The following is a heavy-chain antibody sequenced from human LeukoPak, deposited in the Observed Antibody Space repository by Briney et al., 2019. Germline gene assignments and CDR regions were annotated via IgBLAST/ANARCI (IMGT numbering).Heavy chain of an antibody. J-gene: IGHJ4*02. CDR1: GFTVSSNY. D-gene: IGHD3-3*01. Sequence: GGSLRLSCAASGFTVSSNYMSWVRQAPGKGLEWVSVIYSGGSTYYADSVKGRFTISRDNSKNTLYLQMNSLRAEDTAVYYCARHTGPRRDYDFWSGYYNRDYWGQGTLVTVSS. CDR3: ARHTGPRRDYDFWSGYYNRDY. V-gene: IGHV3-66*04. CDR2: IYSGGST.